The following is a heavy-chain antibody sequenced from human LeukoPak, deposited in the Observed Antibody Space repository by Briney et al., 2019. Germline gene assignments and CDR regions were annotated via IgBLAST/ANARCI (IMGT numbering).Heavy chain of an antibody. CDR3: ARASSGWSIDY. CDR1: RLTFSRNW. Sequence: GGSLRLSCAASRLTFSRNWMHWVRQGPGKGLVWVSRINGDGSGTNYADSVKGRFTISTDNAKNTLFLQMNSLRAEDTAVYYCARASSGWSIDYWGQGTLVTVSS. CDR2: INGDGSGT. V-gene: IGHV3-74*01. J-gene: IGHJ4*02. D-gene: IGHD6-19*01.